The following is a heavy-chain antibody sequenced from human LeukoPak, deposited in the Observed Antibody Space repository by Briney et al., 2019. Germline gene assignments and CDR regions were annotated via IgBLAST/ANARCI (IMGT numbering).Heavy chain of an antibody. J-gene: IGHJ5*02. Sequence: ASVKVSCMASGYTFTSYYIHWVRQAPGQGLDWMGVINPSGGGTSYAQKFQGRVTMTRDTSTSTVYMDLRSLRSEDTAVYFCARDMLAVPSNWFDPWGQGTLVTVSS. CDR1: GYTFTSYY. CDR2: INPSGGGT. CDR3: ARDMLAVPSNWFDP. D-gene: IGHD2-8*01. V-gene: IGHV1-46*01.